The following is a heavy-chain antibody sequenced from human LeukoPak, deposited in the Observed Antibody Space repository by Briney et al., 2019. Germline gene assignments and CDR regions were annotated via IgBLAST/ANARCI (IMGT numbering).Heavy chain of an antibody. CDR1: GGSISSYY. V-gene: IGHV4-59*08. D-gene: IGHD3-22*01. Sequence: SSETLSLTCTVSGGSISSYYWSWIRQPPGKGLEWIGYIYYSGSTNYNPSLKSRVTISVDTSKNQFSLKLSSVTAADTAVYYCARHRAAYYYDSSGYYIDYWGQGTLVTVSS. J-gene: IGHJ4*02. CDR2: IYYSGST. CDR3: ARHRAAYYYDSSGYYIDY.